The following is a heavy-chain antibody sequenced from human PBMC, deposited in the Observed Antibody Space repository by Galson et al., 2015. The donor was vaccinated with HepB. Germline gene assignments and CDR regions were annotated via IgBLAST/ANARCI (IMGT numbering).Heavy chain of an antibody. D-gene: IGHD6-19*01. CDR3: AGDPGDELQSTGWTHYFDY. J-gene: IGHJ4*02. Sequence: ETLSLTCTVSGGSISSSYWTWIRQPPGKGLEWIGHIFFTGSTIYNPSLKSRVTMSVDRSKNQFSLKLTSVTAADTAVYYCAGDPGDELQSTGWTHYFDYWGQGTLVTVSS. V-gene: IGHV4-59*01. CDR1: GGSISSSY. CDR2: IFFTGST.